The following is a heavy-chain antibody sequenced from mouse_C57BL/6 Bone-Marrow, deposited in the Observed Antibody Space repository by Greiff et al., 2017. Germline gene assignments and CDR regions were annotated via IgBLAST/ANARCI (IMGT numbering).Heavy chain of an antibody. CDR3: ARAGDY. CDR2: ISDGGSYT. J-gene: IGHJ2*01. CDR1: GFTFSSYA. V-gene: IGHV5-4*03. Sequence: EVNVVESGGGLVKPGGSLKLSCAASGFTFSSYAMSWVRQTPEKRLEWVATISDGGSYTYYPDNVKGRFTISRDNAKNNLYLQMSHLKSEDTAMYYCARAGDYWGQGTTLTVSS.